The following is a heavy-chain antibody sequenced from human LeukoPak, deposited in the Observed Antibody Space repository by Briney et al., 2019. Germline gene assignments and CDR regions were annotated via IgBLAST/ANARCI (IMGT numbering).Heavy chain of an antibody. V-gene: IGHV1-69*05. Sequence: SSVKVFCKASGGTLSRHVVSWLRHGPGQGPDLRGGIILISPTANCAQKFQDRLTITMDESTSYMELSSLRFEDTAVYYCATGRVSDTTLVSWFDTWGPGSLVTVSS. D-gene: IGHD5-18*01. CDR1: GGTLSRHV. J-gene: IGHJ5*02. CDR3: ATGRVSDTTLVSWFDT. CDR2: IILISPTA.